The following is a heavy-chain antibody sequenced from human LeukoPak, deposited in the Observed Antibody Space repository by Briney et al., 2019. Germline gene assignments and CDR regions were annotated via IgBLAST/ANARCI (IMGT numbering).Heavy chain of an antibody. CDR2: NYYSGIT. J-gene: IGHJ4*02. D-gene: IGHD1-26*01. CDR3: ARVAAKGWLGVDY. CDR1: GGSISSGDYY. V-gene: IGHV4-30-4*01. Sequence: PSETLSLSCTVSGGSISSGDYYWSWIRQPPGNGLEWIGYNYYSGITYYNPYLKIRVTISVDTSKIRFSLKLSSVTAADTAVYYCARVAAKGWLGVDYWGQGTLVTVSS.